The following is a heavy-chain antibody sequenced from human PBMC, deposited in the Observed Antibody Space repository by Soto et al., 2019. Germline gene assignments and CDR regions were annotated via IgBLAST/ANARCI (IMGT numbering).Heavy chain of an antibody. V-gene: IGHV1-69*02. J-gene: IGHJ3*02. CDR2: IIPMLGVR. CDR1: GGTFNTYS. CDR3: TIGSWSGEVFDI. Sequence: QVQLVQSGAEVKKPGSSVKVSCKDSGGTFNTYSMFWVRQAPGQGLEWMGRIIPMLGVRNYAQRFQDRVTITADKSTATVHMELSSLRSEDSALYYCTIGSWSGEVFDIWGQGTMVTVSS. D-gene: IGHD2-21*01.